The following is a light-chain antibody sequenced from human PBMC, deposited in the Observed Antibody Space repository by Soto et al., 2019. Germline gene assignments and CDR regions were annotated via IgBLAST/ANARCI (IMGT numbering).Light chain of an antibody. CDR1: QSIDSW. J-gene: IGKJ1*01. V-gene: IGKV1-5*03. CDR2: KAS. Sequence: DIQMTQSPSTLSASVGDRVTITCRASQSIDSWLAWYQQKPGKAPKLLIQKASTLKSGVPSMFSGSGSGTEFTLSINSLQPDDFATYYCHQYNTYSRIFGQGTRVEVK. CDR3: HQYNTYSRI.